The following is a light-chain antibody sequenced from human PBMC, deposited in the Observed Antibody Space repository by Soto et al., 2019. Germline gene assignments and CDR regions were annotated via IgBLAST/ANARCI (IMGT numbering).Light chain of an antibody. CDR2: GAS. CDR1: QSVSSN. V-gene: IGKV3-15*01. Sequence: EIVMTQSPATLSLSPGERATLSCRASQSVSSNLAWYQLKPGQAPRLLIYGASTRATGIPARFSGSGSGTEFPLSLSSLRSEDFAGYYCQQYNNWPPGPLTFVGGTKVEIK. J-gene: IGKJ4*01. CDR3: QQYNNWPPGPLT.